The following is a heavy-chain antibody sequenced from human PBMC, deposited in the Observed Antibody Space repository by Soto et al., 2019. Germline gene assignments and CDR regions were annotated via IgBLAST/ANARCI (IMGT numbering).Heavy chain of an antibody. CDR2: ISGSGAST. Sequence: GGSLRLSCAASGFTFSSYAMSWVRQAPGKGLEWVSSISGSGASTYYADSVKGRFTISRDNSKNTLYLHMNSLRAEDTAVYYCAAKATAVVTRTYYHYGMDVWGQGTTVTVSS. CDR3: AAKATAVVTRTYYHYGMDV. D-gene: IGHD5-18*01. V-gene: IGHV3-23*01. J-gene: IGHJ6*02. CDR1: GFTFSSYA.